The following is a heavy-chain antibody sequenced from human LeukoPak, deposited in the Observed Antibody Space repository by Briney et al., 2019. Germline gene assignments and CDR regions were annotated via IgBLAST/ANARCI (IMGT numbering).Heavy chain of an antibody. CDR2: IIPILGIA. CDR1: GGTFSSYA. V-gene: IGHV1-69*04. J-gene: IGHJ4*02. Sequence: GASVKVSCKASGGTFSSYAISWVRQAPGQGLEWMGRIIPILGIANYAQKFQGRVTITADKSTSTAYMELSSLRSEDTAVYYCARGLYSGSYLGYWGQGTLVTVSS. D-gene: IGHD1-26*01. CDR3: ARGLYSGSYLGY.